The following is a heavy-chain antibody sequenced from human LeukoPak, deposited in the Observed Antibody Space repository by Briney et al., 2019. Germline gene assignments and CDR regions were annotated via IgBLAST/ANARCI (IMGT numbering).Heavy chain of an antibody. CDR2: IIPIFGIA. D-gene: IGHD6-13*01. CDR1: GGTFSSYA. V-gene: IGHV1-69*04. Sequence: VASVKVSCKASGGTFSSYAISWVRQAPGRGLEWMGRIIPIFGIANYAQKFQGRVTITADKSTSTAYMELSSLRSEDTAVYYRARVSSSWVNGRDWFDPWGQGTLVTVSS. J-gene: IGHJ5*02. CDR3: ARVSSSWVNGRDWFDP.